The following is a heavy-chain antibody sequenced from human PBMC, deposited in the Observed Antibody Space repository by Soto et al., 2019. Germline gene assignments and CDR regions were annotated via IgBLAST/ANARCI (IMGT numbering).Heavy chain of an antibody. J-gene: IGHJ5*02. D-gene: IGHD2-15*01. CDR3: ARGVVVVAASQLGWFDP. CDR1: GGTFSSYA. CDR2: IIPMFGTT. V-gene: IGHV1-69*13. Sequence: SVKVSCKASGGTFSSYAINWVRQAPGQGLEWMGGIIPMFGTTKYAQRFQGRLTVSADESTSTAYMELSSLRSEDTAAYYCARGVVVVAASQLGWFDPWGQGTLVTVS.